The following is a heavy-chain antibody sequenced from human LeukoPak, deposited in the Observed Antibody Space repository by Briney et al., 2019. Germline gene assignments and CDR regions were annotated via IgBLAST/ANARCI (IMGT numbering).Heavy chain of an antibody. CDR3: ARGCNYYDSSGYGPNYYYYYMDV. Sequence: GGSLRLSCAASGFTFDDYGMSWVRQAPGKGLEWVSGINWNGGSTGYADSVKGRFTISRKHAKSSLYLQMNSLRAEDTALYYCARGCNYYDSSGYGPNYYYYYMDVWGKGTTVTVSS. CDR1: GFTFDDYG. J-gene: IGHJ6*03. D-gene: IGHD3-22*01. V-gene: IGHV3-20*04. CDR2: INWNGGST.